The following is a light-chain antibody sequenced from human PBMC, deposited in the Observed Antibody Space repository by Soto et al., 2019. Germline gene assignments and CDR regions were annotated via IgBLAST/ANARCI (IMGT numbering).Light chain of an antibody. J-gene: IGKJ4*01. CDR2: AAS. Sequence: EIVMTQSPATLSVAPGEGATLSCRASQSVSSRLAWFQHKPGQAPRLLIYAASTRATGIPARFSGSGSGTDFTLTISSLQSEDFAVYYCQQYHEWPLTFGGGTKVEI. CDR1: QSVSSR. CDR3: QQYHEWPLT. V-gene: IGKV3-15*01.